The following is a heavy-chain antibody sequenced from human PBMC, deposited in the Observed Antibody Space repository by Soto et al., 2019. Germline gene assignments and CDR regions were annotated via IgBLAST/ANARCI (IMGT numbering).Heavy chain of an antibody. Sequence: PSETLSLTCAVSGGSIGGVGYSWSWIRQPPGGGLEWIGYMYHSGTFLKSPSLKTRLTMSLDMSTNQFSLTLNSMTAADTAVYYCARAQFYSGSGNYNNLMFDAWGQGIQVTVSS. CDR1: GGSIGGVGYS. V-gene: IGHV4-30-2*01. J-gene: IGHJ5*02. CDR2: MYHSGTF. CDR3: ARAQFYSGSGNYNNLMFDA. D-gene: IGHD3-10*01.